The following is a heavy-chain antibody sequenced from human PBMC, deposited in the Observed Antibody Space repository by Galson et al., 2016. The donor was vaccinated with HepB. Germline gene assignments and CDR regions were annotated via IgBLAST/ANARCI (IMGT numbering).Heavy chain of an antibody. D-gene: IGHD2-2*01. J-gene: IGHJ6*02. V-gene: IGHV4-34*12. Sequence: SETLSLTCAVYGGTFSGYFWSWVRRPPGKGLEWIGEIIHSGTTNYNPSLKSRVTISVDTPKNQFSLRLSSVTAADTAVYYCARARYQLLDDRQSHYYYGMDVWGQGTRVTVPS. CDR1: GGTFSGYF. CDR2: IIHSGTT. CDR3: ARARYQLLDDRQSHYYYGMDV.